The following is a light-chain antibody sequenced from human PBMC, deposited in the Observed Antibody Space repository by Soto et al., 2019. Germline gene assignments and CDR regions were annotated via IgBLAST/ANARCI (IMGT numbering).Light chain of an antibody. CDR3: SSYTSSSTLV. CDR2: DVS. Sequence: QSVLTQPASVSGSRGQSITISCTGTSSDVGGYNYVSWYQQHPGKAPKLMIYDVSNRPTGVSNRFSGSKSGNTASLTISGLQAEDEADYYCSSYTSSSTLVFRRGTKVTVL. V-gene: IGLV2-14*01. CDR1: SSDVGGYNY. J-gene: IGLJ2*01.